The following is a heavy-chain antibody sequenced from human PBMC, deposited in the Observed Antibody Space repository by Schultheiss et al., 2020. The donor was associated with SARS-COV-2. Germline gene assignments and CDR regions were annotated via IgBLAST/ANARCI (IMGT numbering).Heavy chain of an antibody. Sequence: SQTLSLTCTVSGGSISSSSYYWGWIRQPPGKGLEWIGSIYYSGSTNYNPSLKSRVTMSVDTSKNQFSLKLSSVTAADTAVYYCARASTIFGVVITNYYYYGMDVWGQGTTVTVSS. CDR2: IYYSGST. J-gene: IGHJ6*02. V-gene: IGHV4-39*07. D-gene: IGHD3-3*01. CDR1: GGSISSSSYY. CDR3: ARASTIFGVVITNYYYYGMDV.